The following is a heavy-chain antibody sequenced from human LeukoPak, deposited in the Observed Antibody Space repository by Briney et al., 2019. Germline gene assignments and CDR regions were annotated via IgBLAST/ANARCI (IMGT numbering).Heavy chain of an antibody. CDR2: IRSKAYGGTT. V-gene: IGHV3-49*04. CDR1: GFTFGDYA. Sequence: GRSLRLSCTASGFTFGDYAMSWVRQAPGKGLEWVGFIRSKAYGGTTEYAASVKGRFTISRDDSKSIAYLQMNSLKTEDTAVYYCTRDTPKIRGDYWGQGTLVTVSP. CDR3: TRDTPKIRGDY. J-gene: IGHJ4*02.